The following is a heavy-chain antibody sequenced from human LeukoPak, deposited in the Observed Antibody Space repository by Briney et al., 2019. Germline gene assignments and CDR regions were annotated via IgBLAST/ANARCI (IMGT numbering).Heavy chain of an antibody. V-gene: IGHV4-4*09. J-gene: IGHJ4*02. CDR3: ARGTYYYDSSGYYVPYFDY. CDR1: GGSISSYY. CDR2: IYTSGST. D-gene: IGHD3-22*01. Sequence: SETLSLTCTVSGGSISSYYWSWIRQPPGKGLEWIGYIYTSGSTNYNPSLKSRVTISADTSKNQFSLKLSSVTAADTAVYYCARGTYYYDSSGYYVPYFDYWGQGTLVTVSS.